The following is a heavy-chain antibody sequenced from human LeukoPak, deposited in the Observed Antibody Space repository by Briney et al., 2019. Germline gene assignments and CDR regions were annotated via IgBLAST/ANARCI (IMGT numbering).Heavy chain of an antibody. Sequence: GGSLRLSCAASGFTFSSYSMNWVRQAPGKGLEWGSYISSSSSTIYYADSVTGRFTTSRDNAKNSLYLQMNSLSAEDTAVYYCARVMDYGDFIDPWGQGTLVTVSS. CDR3: ARVMDYGDFIDP. V-gene: IGHV3-48*04. CDR1: GFTFSSYS. D-gene: IGHD4-17*01. J-gene: IGHJ5*02. CDR2: ISSSSSTI.